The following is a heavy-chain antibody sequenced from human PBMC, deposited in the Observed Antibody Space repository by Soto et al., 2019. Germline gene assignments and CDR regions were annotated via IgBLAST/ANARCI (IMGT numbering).Heavy chain of an antibody. Sequence: QVQLQESGPGLVKPSETLSLTCTVSGASVSSSYWSWIRQPPGKGLQWIGYIFYTGSTSYNPSLKSRVTISLDTSKNQFSLKMSSVITADTAVYYCAGGSTGSCSPWGQGTLVTVSS. CDR2: IFYTGST. CDR1: GASVSSSY. CDR3: AGGSTGSCSP. V-gene: IGHV4-59*02. D-gene: IGHD3-10*01. J-gene: IGHJ5*02.